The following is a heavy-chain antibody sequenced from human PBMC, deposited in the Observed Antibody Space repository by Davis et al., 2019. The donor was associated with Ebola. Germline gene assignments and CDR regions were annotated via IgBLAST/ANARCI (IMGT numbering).Heavy chain of an antibody. V-gene: IGHV4-4*02. D-gene: IGHD3-3*01. CDR1: GGSISSSTS. CDR2: ISQSGST. Sequence: SETLSLTCAVSGGSISSSTSSSLVRQHPGKGLKWICEISQSGSTNCNPSLKSPVTITVDTSKTQFSLKLSSVTAAGMAVYHLARESFSSGGYYTSYYYYGMDVWGQGTTVTVSS. J-gene: IGHJ6*02. CDR3: ARESFSSGGYYTSYYYYGMDV.